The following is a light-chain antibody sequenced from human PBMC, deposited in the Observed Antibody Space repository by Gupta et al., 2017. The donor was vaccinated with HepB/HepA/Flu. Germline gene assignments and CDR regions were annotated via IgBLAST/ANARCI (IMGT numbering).Light chain of an antibody. CDR1: SGHSNYA. J-gene: IGLJ2*01. Sequence: QLLLTQSPSASASLGASVRLTCTLNSGHSNYAIAWHQQHPQKGPRFLMKVNSDGTHNLGDGIPDRFSGSSSGAERYLSISSLQSDDGADYYCQTWGTYIVFGGGTKLTVL. CDR3: QTWGTYIV. V-gene: IGLV4-69*01. CDR2: VNSDGTH.